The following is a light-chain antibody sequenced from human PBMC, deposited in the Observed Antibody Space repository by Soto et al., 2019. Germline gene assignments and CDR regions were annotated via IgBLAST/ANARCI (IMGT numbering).Light chain of an antibody. CDR1: SSDVGSYNF. CDR3: CSYAGSSTWV. CDR2: EGS. V-gene: IGLV2-23*01. J-gene: IGLJ3*02. Sequence: QSALTQPASVSGSPGQSITISCTGSSSDVGSYNFVSWHQQHPGKAPKLMIYEGSKRPAGVSNRFSGSKSGNTASLTISGLQAEDEADYCFCSYAGSSTWVFGGGTKVTV.